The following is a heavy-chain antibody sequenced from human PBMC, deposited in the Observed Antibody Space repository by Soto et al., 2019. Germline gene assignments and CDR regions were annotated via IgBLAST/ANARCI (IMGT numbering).Heavy chain of an antibody. V-gene: IGHV4-34*01. CDR3: ARGGLVINTNFDY. J-gene: IGHJ4*02. CDR1: GGSFSGYY. Sequence: SETLSLTCAVYGGSFSGYYWSWIRQPPGKGLEWIGEINHSGSTNYNPSLKSRVTISVDTSKNQFSLKLSSVTAADTAVYYCARGGLVINTNFDYWGQGTLVTVSS. CDR2: INHSGST. D-gene: IGHD3-9*01.